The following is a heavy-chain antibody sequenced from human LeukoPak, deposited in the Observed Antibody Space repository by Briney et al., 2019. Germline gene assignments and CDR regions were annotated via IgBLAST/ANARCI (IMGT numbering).Heavy chain of an antibody. J-gene: IGHJ4*02. V-gene: IGHV3-48*03. Sequence: PGGSLRLSCAAYGFTFSSYEMNWVRQAPGKGLEWVSYISSSGSTIYYADSVKGRFTISRDNSKDTLYLQMNSLRDEDTAVYYYAKRPSDYGDYVTYFDYWGQGTLVTVSS. CDR1: GFTFSSYE. CDR2: ISSSGSTI. CDR3: AKRPSDYGDYVTYFDY. D-gene: IGHD4-17*01.